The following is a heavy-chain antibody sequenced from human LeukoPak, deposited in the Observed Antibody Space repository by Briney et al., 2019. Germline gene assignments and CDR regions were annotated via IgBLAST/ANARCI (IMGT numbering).Heavy chain of an antibody. Sequence: GASVKVSCKASGYTFTSYDINWVRQATGQGLEWMGWMNPNSGNTGYARKFQGRVTMTRNTSISTAYMELSSLRSEDTAVYYCARGSEIPNWFDPWGQGTLVTVSP. CDR2: MNPNSGNT. V-gene: IGHV1-8*01. CDR1: GYTFTSYD. J-gene: IGHJ5*02. D-gene: IGHD2-21*01. CDR3: ARGSEIPNWFDP.